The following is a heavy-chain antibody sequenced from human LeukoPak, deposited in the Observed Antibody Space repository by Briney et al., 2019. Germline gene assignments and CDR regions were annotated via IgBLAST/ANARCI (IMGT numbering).Heavy chain of an antibody. D-gene: IGHD4/OR15-4a*01. J-gene: IGHJ6*02. CDR3: ARDYGAGYYYYYGMDV. V-gene: IGHV4-4*07. Sequence: SETLSLTCTVSGGSISSYYWSWIRQPAGKGLEWIGRIYTSGSTNYNPSLKSRVTMSVDTSKNQFSLKLSSVTAADTAVYYCARDYGAGYYYYYGMDVWGQGTTVTVSS. CDR1: GGSISSYY. CDR2: IYTSGST.